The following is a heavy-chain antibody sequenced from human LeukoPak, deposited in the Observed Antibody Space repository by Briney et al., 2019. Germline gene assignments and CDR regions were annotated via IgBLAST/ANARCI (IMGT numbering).Heavy chain of an antibody. CDR1: GGSISSSSYY. CDR2: IYHSGST. V-gene: IGHV4-39*01. J-gene: IGHJ4*02. D-gene: IGHD6-19*01. Sequence: PSETLSLTCTVSGGSISSSSYYWGWIRQPPGKGLEWIGSIYHSGSTYYNPSLKSRVTISVDTSKNKFSLKLSSVTAADTAVYYCARLPIASGWYGDYFDYWGQGTLVTVSS. CDR3: ARLPIASGWYGDYFDY.